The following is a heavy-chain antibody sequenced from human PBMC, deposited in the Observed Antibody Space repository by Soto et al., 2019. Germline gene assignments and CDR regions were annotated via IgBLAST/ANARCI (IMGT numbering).Heavy chain of an antibody. J-gene: IGHJ6*02. CDR1: GFSFSIYD. CDR2: TTASGGTT. Sequence: EVQLLESGGGLVQPGGSLRLSCAASGFSFSIYDMTWVRQAPGKGLELVSTTTASGGTTYHADSVKGRFTVSRDNSKSTLSLQINNRGAEDTAIYYCAKEGPYTPGAYRVYYYGVAVWGQGTTVTVSS. CDR3: AKEGPYTPGAYRVYYYGVAV. D-gene: IGHD4-17*01. V-gene: IGHV3-23*01.